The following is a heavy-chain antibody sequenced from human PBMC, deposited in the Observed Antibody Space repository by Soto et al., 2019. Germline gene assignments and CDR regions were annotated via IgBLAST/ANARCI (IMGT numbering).Heavy chain of an antibody. Sequence: SETLSLTCAVYGGSFSGYYWSWIRQPPGMGLEWLGEINYSERTNYNPSLKSRVTISADTSKNQFSLNLSTVTAADTAVYYCARGSRGSFSPFDYWGQGTQVTVSS. V-gene: IGHV4-34*01. CDR1: GGSFSGYY. CDR2: INYSERT. D-gene: IGHD1-26*01. CDR3: ARGSRGSFSPFDY. J-gene: IGHJ4*02.